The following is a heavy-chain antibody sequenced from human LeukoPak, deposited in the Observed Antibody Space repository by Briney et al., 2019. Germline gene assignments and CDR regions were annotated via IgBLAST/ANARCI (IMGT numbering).Heavy chain of an antibody. V-gene: IGHV1-2*02. J-gene: IGHJ5*02. CDR2: INPNSGGT. Sequence: ASVKVSCKASGYTFTSYYMHWVRQAPGQGLEWMGIINPNSGGTNYAQKFQGRVTMTRDTSISTAYMELSGLRSDDTAVYYCARGFRLSAIEDWFDPWGQGTLVTVSS. D-gene: IGHD2-2*02. CDR1: GYTFTSYY. CDR3: ARGFRLSAIEDWFDP.